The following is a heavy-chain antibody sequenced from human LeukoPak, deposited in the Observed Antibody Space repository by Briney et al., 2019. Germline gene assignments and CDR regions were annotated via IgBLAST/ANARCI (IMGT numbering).Heavy chain of an antibody. J-gene: IGHJ4*02. CDR2: IKQDGSEK. CDR1: GFTFSSYW. V-gene: IGHV3-7*03. D-gene: IGHD3-10*01. CDR3: AKAAWFGELLPFDY. Sequence: GGSLRLSCAASGFTFSSYWMSWVRQAPGKGLEWVANIKQDGSEKYYVDSVKGRFTISRDNAKNSLYLQMNSLRAEDTAVYYCAKAAWFGELLPFDYWGQGTLVTVSS.